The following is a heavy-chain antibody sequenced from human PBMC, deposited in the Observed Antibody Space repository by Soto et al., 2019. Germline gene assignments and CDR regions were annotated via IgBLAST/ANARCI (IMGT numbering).Heavy chain of an antibody. Sequence: SETLSLTCTVSGGSISSGDYYWSWIRQPPGKGLEWIGYIYYSGSTYYNPSLKSRVTISVDTSKNQFSLKLSSVTAADTAVYYCXRDYYDSSGPMPGAFDIWGQGTMVTVSS. J-gene: IGHJ3*02. CDR2: IYYSGST. CDR1: GGSISSGDYY. V-gene: IGHV4-30-4*01. CDR3: XRDYYDSSGPMPGAFDI. D-gene: IGHD3-22*01.